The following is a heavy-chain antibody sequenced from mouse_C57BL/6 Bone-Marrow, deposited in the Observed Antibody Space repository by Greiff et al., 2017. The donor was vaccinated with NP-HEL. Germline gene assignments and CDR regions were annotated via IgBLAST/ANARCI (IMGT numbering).Heavy chain of an antibody. CDR2: IDPENGDT. V-gene: IGHV14-4*01. J-gene: IGHJ4*01. Sequence: EVQLQESGAELVRPGASVKLSCTASGFNIKDDYMHWVKQRPEQGLEWIGWIDPENGDTEYASKFQGKATITADTSSNTAYLQLSSLTSEDTAVYYCTTDYYAMDYWGQGTSVTVSS. CDR1: GFNIKDDY. CDR3: TTDYYAMDY.